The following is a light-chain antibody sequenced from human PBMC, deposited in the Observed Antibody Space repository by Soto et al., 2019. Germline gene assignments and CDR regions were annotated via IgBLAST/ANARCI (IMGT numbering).Light chain of an antibody. CDR2: GAS. CDR1: QSVSSN. J-gene: IGKJ4*01. V-gene: IGKV3-15*01. CDR3: QQTRSYPST. Sequence: EIVMTQSPATLSVSPGERATLSCRASQSVSSNLAWYRHKPGQAPRLLIYGASTRATGIPARFSGSGSGTDFTLTISSLQAEDFATYYCQQTRSYPSTFGGGTKVDIK.